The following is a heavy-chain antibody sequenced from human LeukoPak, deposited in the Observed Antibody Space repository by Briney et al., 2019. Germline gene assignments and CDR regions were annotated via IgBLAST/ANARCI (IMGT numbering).Heavy chain of an antibody. J-gene: IGHJ4*02. V-gene: IGHV3-33*06. CDR1: GFTFDSYW. CDR3: AKGGRYYYDSSGYHQLGY. D-gene: IGHD3-22*01. CDR2: IWYDGSNK. Sequence: PGGSLRLSCAASGFTFDSYWMSWVRQAPGKGLEWVAVIWYDGSNKYYADSVKGRFTISRDDSKNTLYLQMNSLRAEDTAVYYCAKGGRYYYDSSGYHQLGYWGQGTLVTVSS.